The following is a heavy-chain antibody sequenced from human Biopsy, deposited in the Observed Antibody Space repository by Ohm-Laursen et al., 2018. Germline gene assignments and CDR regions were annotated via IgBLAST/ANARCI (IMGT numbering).Heavy chain of an antibody. V-gene: IGHV4-59*07. CDR2: IYFTGRT. D-gene: IGHD5-24*01. J-gene: IGHJ2*01. Sequence: SDTLSLTCTVSVGPIDSYYWSWIRQPPGKALEWIGYIYFTGRTSYNPSLKSRVTMSVNTSKKQFPLRRSSVTAADTAVYYCASAGYNPDWNFDLWGRGTRVTVSS. CDR1: VGPIDSYY. CDR3: ASAGYNPDWNFDL.